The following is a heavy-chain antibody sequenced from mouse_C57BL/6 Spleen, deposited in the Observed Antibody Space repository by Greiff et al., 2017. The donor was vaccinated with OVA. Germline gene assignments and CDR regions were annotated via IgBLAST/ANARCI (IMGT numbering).Heavy chain of an antibody. CDR2: IYPGSGST. Sequence: QVQLQQPGAELVKPGASVKMSCKASGYTFTSYWITWVKQRPGQGLEWIGDIYPGSGSTTYNEKFKSKATLTVDKSSSTAYMQLSSLPSEDAAVYYCARVYYSNLYYFDYWGQGTTLTVSS. J-gene: IGHJ2*01. V-gene: IGHV1-55*01. D-gene: IGHD2-5*01. CDR3: ARVYYSNLYYFDY. CDR1: GYTFTSYW.